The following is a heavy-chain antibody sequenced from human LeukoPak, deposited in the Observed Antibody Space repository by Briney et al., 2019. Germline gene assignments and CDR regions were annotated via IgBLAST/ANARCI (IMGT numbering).Heavy chain of an antibody. Sequence: GGSLRLSCTGSGFTFSSYTNNWGRHSQGPGMEWASTISHSGATYYADSVDGRFTISRDNSKNTVFLHMNSLRAEDTALYFCARRSHAAPAGYSPFFDYWGQGTLVTVSS. J-gene: IGHJ4*02. CDR3: ARRSHAAPAGYSPFFDY. V-gene: IGHV3-23*01. CDR2: ISHSGAT. D-gene: IGHD6-13*01. CDR1: GFTFSSYT.